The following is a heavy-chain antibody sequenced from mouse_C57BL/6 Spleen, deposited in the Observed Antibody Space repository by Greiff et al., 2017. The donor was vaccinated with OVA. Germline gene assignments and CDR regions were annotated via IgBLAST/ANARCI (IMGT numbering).Heavy chain of an antibody. CDR2: ISSGSSTI. D-gene: IGHD1-1*01. Sequence: EVLLVESGGGLVKPGGSLKLSCAASGFTFTDYGMHWVRQAPEKGLEWVAYISSGSSTIYYADTVKGRFTISRDTATNTLYLQLTSLGSEDAAKYCCARDYSSSFVVWGKGTTVTVSS. CDR1: GFTFTDYG. V-gene: IGHV5-17*01. J-gene: IGHJ1*03. CDR3: ARDYSSSFVV.